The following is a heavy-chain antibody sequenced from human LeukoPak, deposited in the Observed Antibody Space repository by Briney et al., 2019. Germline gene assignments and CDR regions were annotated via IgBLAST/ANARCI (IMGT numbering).Heavy chain of an antibody. Sequence: SETLSLTCAVSGGSISSGSYSWHWIRQPPGKGLEWIGYIYHSGNTYYTPSLKSRVTMSVDRSKNQFSLNLSSVTAADTAVYFCAREASGYFDYWGQGTLVTVSS. CDR3: AREASGYFDY. CDR2: IYHSGNT. V-gene: IGHV4-30-2*01. D-gene: IGHD3-10*01. J-gene: IGHJ4*02. CDR1: GGSISSGSYS.